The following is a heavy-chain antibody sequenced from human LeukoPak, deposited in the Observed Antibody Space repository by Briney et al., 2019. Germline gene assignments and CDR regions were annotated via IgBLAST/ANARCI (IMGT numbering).Heavy chain of an antibody. Sequence: ASVKVSCKASGYTFTSYGISWVRQAPGQGLEWMGWISAYNGNANYAQKLQGRVTMTTDTSTSTAYMELRSLRSDDTAVYYCARDFTSSGDYEIFDYWGQGTLVTVSS. CDR2: ISAYNGNA. V-gene: IGHV1-18*01. J-gene: IGHJ4*02. CDR3: ARDFTSSGDYEIFDY. D-gene: IGHD4-17*01. CDR1: GYTFTSYG.